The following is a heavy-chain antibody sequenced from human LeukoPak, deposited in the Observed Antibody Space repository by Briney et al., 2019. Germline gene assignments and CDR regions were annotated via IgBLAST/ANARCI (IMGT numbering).Heavy chain of an antibody. Sequence: GGSLRLSCAASGFTFNTNAMTWVRQAPGKGLEWVSAISGRTSSTYYADSVKGRFTISRDNSKNTLYLQVDTLRAEDTAVYYCAKCGSSGCHLIDYWGLGTLVTVSS. D-gene: IGHD5-12*01. CDR1: GFTFNTNA. CDR2: ISGRTSST. CDR3: AKCGSSGCHLIDY. J-gene: IGHJ4*02. V-gene: IGHV3-23*01.